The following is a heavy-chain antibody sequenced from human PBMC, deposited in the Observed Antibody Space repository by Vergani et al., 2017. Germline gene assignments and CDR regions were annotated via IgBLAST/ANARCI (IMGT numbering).Heavy chain of an antibody. CDR3: ATCGGDRWGPGPGPGYYYYMDV. J-gene: IGHJ6*03. CDR1: GYTFTGYY. V-gene: IGHV1-2*02. CDR2: INPNSGGT. D-gene: IGHD2-21*01. Sequence: QVQLVQSGAEVKKPGASVKVSCKASGYTFTGYYMHWVRQAPGQGLEWMGWINPNSGGTNYAQKFQGRVTMTRDTSISTAYMELSRRRSDDKAVYYCATCGGDRWGPGPGPGYYYYMDVWGKGTTVTVSS.